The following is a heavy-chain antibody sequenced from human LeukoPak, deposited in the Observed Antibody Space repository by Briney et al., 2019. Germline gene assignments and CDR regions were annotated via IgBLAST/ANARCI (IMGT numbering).Heavy chain of an antibody. CDR1: GFTFDDYA. V-gene: IGHV3-9*01. J-gene: IGHJ4*02. Sequence: GGSLRLSCAASGFTFDDYAMHWVRQAPGKGLEWVSGISWNSGSIGYADSVKGRFTISRDNAKNSLYLQMNSLRAEDTALYYCAKDILQAGYSSSWYYFDYWGQGTLVTVSS. CDR2: ISWNSGSI. CDR3: AKDILQAGYSSSWYYFDY. D-gene: IGHD6-13*01.